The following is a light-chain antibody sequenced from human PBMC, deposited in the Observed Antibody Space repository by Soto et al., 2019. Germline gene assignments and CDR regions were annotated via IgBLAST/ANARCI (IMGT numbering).Light chain of an antibody. J-gene: IGKJ1*01. V-gene: IGKV1-5*03. CDR3: QQYNGT. CDR1: QSISNW. CDR2: KAS. Sequence: DILMTQSPSTLSASVGDRVTITCRASQSISNWLAWYQQKPGKAPNLLIYKASSLESGGPSRFSGSGSGTEFTLTISSLKPDDFATYYCQQYNGTFGQGTKVEIK.